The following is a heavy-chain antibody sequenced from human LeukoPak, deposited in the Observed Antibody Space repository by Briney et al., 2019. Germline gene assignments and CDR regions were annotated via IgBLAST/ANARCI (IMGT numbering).Heavy chain of an antibody. CDR2: MNPNSGNT. J-gene: IGHJ4*02. CDR1: GYTFTSYD. D-gene: IGHD5-18*01. V-gene: IGHV1-8*01. Sequence: ASVTVSCKASGYTFTSYDINWVRQATGQGLEWMGWMNPNSGNTGYAQKFQGRVTMTRNTSISTAYMELSSLRSEDTAVYYCARGLVDTAMDFDYWGQGTLVTVSS. CDR3: ARGLVDTAMDFDY.